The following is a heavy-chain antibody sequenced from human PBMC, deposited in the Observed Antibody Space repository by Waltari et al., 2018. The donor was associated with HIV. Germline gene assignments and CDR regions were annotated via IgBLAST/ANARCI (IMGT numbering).Heavy chain of an antibody. CDR2: IWFDGRNK. J-gene: IGHJ4*02. Sequence: QVKLVESGGGVVPPGKSVRLSCTASGFTFSNYGMHWVRQAPGKGLEWVAIIWFDGRNKYYADSVKGRFTISRDNSRNTLYLQMDSLRVDDTAIYYCASGYGGRNFDFWGPGIPVTVSS. D-gene: IGHD5-18*01. CDR1: GFTFSNYG. V-gene: IGHV3-33*01. CDR3: ASGYGGRNFDF.